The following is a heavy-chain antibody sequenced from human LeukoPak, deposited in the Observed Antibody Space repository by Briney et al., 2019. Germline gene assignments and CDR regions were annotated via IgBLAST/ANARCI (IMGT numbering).Heavy chain of an antibody. CDR3: ARAGSYSSSWYLS. V-gene: IGHV4-31*03. J-gene: IGHJ5*02. CDR1: GGSISSGYY. CDR2: IYYSGST. D-gene: IGHD6-13*01. Sequence: SETLSLTCTVSGGSISSGYYWSWIRQHPGKGLEWIGYIYYSGSTYYNPSLKSRVTISVDTSKNQFSLKLSSVTAADTAVYYCARAGSYSSSWYLSWGQGTLVTVSS.